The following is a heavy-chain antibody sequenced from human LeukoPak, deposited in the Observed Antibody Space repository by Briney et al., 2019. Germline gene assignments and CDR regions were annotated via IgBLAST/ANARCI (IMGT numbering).Heavy chain of an antibody. J-gene: IGHJ6*04. D-gene: IGHD2-2*01. CDR2: ISWDGGST. CDR3: AVGEVRAAIEYPNQIVGV. Sequence: GGSLRLSCAASGFTFDDYAMHWVRQAPGKGLEWVSLISWDGGSTYYAGSVKGRFTISRDNSKNSLYLQMNSLRAEDTALYYCAVGEVRAAIEYPNQIVGVWGKGTTVTVSS. V-gene: IGHV3-43D*03. CDR1: GFTFDDYA.